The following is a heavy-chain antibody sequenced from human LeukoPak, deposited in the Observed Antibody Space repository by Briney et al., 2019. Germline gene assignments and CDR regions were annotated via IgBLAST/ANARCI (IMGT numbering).Heavy chain of an antibody. V-gene: IGHV4-34*01. Sequence: SGTLSLTCAVYGGSFSGYYWSWIRQPPGKGLEWIGEINHSGSTNYNPSLKSRVTISVDTSKNQFSLKLSSVTAADTAVYYCARGPYYYGSGSYPFDYWGQGTLVTVSS. CDR3: ARGPYYYGSGSYPFDY. CDR1: GGSFSGYY. CDR2: INHSGST. J-gene: IGHJ4*02. D-gene: IGHD3-10*01.